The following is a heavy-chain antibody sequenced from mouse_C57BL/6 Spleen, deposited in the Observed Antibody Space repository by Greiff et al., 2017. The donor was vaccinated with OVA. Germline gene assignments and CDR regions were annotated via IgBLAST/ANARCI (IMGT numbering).Heavy chain of an antibody. V-gene: IGHV1-42*01. J-gene: IGHJ3*01. CDR1: GYSFTGYY. D-gene: IGHD2-1*01. CDR3: ARTPIYYGFAY. CDR2: INPSTGGT. Sequence: EVKLQQSGPELVKPGASVKISCKASGYSFTGYYMNWVKQSPEKSLEWIGEINPSTGGTTYNQKFKAKATLTVDKSSSTAYMQLKSLTSEDSAVYYCARTPIYYGFAYWGQGTLVTVSA.